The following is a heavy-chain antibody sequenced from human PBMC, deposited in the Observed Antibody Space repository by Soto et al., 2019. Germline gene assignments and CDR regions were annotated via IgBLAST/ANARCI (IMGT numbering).Heavy chain of an antibody. V-gene: IGHV3-33*01. CDR1: GFTFSSYG. D-gene: IGHD6-19*01. CDR3: ARDWAGYRSAWYTRGGFDY. CDR2: IWYDGSNK. J-gene: IGHJ4*02. Sequence: QVQLVESGGGVVQPGRSLRLSCAASGFTFSSYGMHWVRQAPGKGLEWVAVIWYDGSNKYYAASVKGRFTISRDHSKNPLYLQMNSLRAEDTAVYYCARDWAGYRSAWYTRGGFDYWGQGSLVTVSS.